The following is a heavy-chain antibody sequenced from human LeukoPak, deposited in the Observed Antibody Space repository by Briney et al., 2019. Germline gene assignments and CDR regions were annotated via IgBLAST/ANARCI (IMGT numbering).Heavy chain of an antibody. CDR1: GDSISSYY. CDR3: ASDAPGLLGY. V-gene: IGHV4-59*08. CDR2: IYYSGST. Sequence: SETLSLTCTVTGDSISSYYWSWIRQPPGKGLEWIGYIYYSGSTNYNPSLKSRATISVDTSKNQFSLKMTSVTATDTAMYYCASDAPGLLGYWGRGTLVTVSS. D-gene: IGHD2-15*01. J-gene: IGHJ4*02.